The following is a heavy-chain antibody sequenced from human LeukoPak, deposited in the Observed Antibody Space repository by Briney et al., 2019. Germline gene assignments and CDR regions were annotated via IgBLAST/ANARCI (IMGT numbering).Heavy chain of an antibody. D-gene: IGHD6-19*01. CDR2: IIPILGIA. Sequence: SVKVSCKASGGTFSSYAISWVRQAPGQGLEWMGRIIPILGIANYAQKFQGRVTITADKSTSTAYLQWRSLKASDTAMYFCARHRPYSSGGHFFDYWGQGSLVTVSS. CDR3: ARHRPYSSGGHFFDY. CDR1: GGTFSSYA. V-gene: IGHV1-69*04. J-gene: IGHJ4*02.